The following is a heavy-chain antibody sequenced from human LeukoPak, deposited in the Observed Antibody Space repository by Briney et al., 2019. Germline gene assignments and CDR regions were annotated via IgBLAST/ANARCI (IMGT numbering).Heavy chain of an antibody. CDR1: GFTFNSYA. V-gene: IGHV3-33*08. D-gene: IGHD3-16*01. CDR3: ARDDALGDNALDI. Sequence: GGSLRLSCAASGFTFNSYAMTWVRQAPGKGLEWVAVILNDGSQEKYADSVKGRFTISRDNSKNTLFLQMNSLRAEDTAVYYCARDDALGDNALDIWGQGTMVTVSS. J-gene: IGHJ3*02. CDR2: ILNDGSQE.